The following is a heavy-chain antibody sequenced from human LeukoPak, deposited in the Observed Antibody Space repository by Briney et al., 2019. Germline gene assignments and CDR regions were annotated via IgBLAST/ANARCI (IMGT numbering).Heavy chain of an antibody. D-gene: IGHD4-17*01. Sequence: GGSLRLSCAASGFTVSSNYMNWVRQAPGKGLEWVSYISSSISTKYYADSVKGRFTISRDNAKNSLYLQMNNLRAEDTAVYYCARAPTDDYGGYSFDYWGQGTLVTVSS. V-gene: IGHV3-48*04. CDR1: GFTVSSNY. J-gene: IGHJ4*02. CDR2: ISSSISTK. CDR3: ARAPTDDYGGYSFDY.